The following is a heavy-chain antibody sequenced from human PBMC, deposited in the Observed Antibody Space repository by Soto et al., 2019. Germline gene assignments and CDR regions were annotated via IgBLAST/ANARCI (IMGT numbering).Heavy chain of an antibody. CDR2: ISADNGDT. CDR1: GYSFDRYG. Sequence: GASVKVSCKASGYSFDRYGISWVRQAPGQRPEWMGWISADNGDTRFSQKVQGRLTLTTDTSTNTAYMDLRSLSSDDTAVYYCARDRSYYYETSGYPLDYWGQGTQVTVSS. CDR3: ARDRSYYYETSGYPLDY. J-gene: IGHJ4*02. V-gene: IGHV1-18*01. D-gene: IGHD3-22*01.